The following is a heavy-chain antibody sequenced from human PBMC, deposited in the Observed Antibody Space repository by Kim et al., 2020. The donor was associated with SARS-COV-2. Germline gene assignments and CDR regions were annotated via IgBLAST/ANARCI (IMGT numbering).Heavy chain of an antibody. D-gene: IGHD3-16*01. J-gene: IGHJ6*02. Sequence: SETLSLTCTVSGASITSGSYYWGWLRQPPGKGLEWIGSIYFNGATYYNPSLKSRVTIFLDTSKIQFSLNLRSATAADTAVYYCARVGVAYTSGGMDVWGRGTTVTVSS. V-gene: IGHV4-39*01. CDR1: GASITSGSYY. CDR3: ARVGVAYTSGGMDV. CDR2: IYFNGAT.